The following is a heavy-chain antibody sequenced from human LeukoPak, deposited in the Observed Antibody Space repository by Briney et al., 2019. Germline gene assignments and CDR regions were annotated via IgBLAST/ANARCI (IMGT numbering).Heavy chain of an antibody. V-gene: IGHV4-4*02. D-gene: IGHD2-8*01. CDR2: IYHSGST. CDR3: ARVLGYCTNGVCYEIDY. Sequence: PSETLSLTCAVSGGSISSSNWWSWVRQPPGKGLEWIGEIYHSGSTNYNPSLKSRVTISVDKSKNQFSLRLSSVIAADTAVYYCARVLGYCTNGVCYEIDYWGQGTLVTVSS. CDR1: GGSISSSNW. J-gene: IGHJ4*02.